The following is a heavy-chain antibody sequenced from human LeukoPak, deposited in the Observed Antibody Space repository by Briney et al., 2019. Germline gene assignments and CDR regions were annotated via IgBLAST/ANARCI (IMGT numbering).Heavy chain of an antibody. CDR2: MNPNSGNT. CDR3: ASRFSTLKHAFDI. V-gene: IGHV1-8*01. Sequence: ASVKVSCKASGYTFTSYDINWVRQATGQGLEWMGWMNPNSGNTGYAQKFQGRVTMTRNTSISTAYMELSSLRSEDTAVYYCASRFSTLKHAFDIWGQGTMVTVSS. CDR1: GYTFTSYD. J-gene: IGHJ3*02. D-gene: IGHD3-10*01.